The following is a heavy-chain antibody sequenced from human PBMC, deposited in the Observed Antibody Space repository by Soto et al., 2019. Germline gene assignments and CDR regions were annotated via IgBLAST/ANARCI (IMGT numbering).Heavy chain of an antibody. CDR2: IIPIFGTA. V-gene: IGHV1-69*13. Sequence: SVKVSCKASGGTFSSYAISWVRQAPGQGLEWMGGIIPIFGTANYAQKFQGRVTITADESTSTAYMELSSLRSEDTAVYYCGVAQIVANRGVLWYYYYGMDVWGQGTTVTVSS. CDR3: GVAQIVANRGVLWYYYYGMDV. D-gene: IGHD5-12*01. CDR1: GGTFSSYA. J-gene: IGHJ6*02.